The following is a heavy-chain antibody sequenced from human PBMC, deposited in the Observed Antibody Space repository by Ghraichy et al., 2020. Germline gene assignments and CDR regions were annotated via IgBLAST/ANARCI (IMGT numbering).Heavy chain of an antibody. CDR3: ARDTYYDSSNYFDY. V-gene: IGHV4-31*03. D-gene: IGHD3-22*01. CDR2: IYYSGST. J-gene: IGHJ4*02. Sequence: SLNISCTVSGGSISSGGYYWSWIRQHPGKGLEWIGYIYYSGSTYYNPSLKSRVTISVDTSKNQFSLKLSSVTAADTAVYYCARDTYYDSSNYFDYWGQGTLVTVSS. CDR1: GGSISSGGYY.